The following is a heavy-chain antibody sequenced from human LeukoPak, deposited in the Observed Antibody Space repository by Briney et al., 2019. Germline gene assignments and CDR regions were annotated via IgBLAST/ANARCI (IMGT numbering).Heavy chain of an antibody. CDR3: ARQIASAGTAGFDF. CDR1: GGSISSYY. V-gene: IGHV4-4*07. CDR2: IYSTGST. J-gene: IGHJ4*02. Sequence: SETLSLTCTVSGGSISSYYWSWIRQPAGKGLEWIGRIYSTGSTNYNPSLKSRVTMSVDTSKNQFSLRLRSVTTADTAVYYCARQIASAGTAGFDFWGQGALVTVSS. D-gene: IGHD6-13*01.